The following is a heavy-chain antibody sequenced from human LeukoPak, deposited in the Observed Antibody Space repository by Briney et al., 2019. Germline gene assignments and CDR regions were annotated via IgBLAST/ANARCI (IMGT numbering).Heavy chain of an antibody. V-gene: IGHV3-64*01. Sequence: GGSLRLSCAASGFTFSSYAMHWVRQAPGKGLEYVSAISSNGGSTYYANSVKGRFTISRDNSKNTLYLQMGSLKAEDMAVYYCARDAGSRRPSKPDVLRLLEWWDYYYYMDVWGKGTTVTVSS. J-gene: IGHJ6*03. CDR3: ARDAGSRRPSKPDVLRLLEWWDYYYYMDV. CDR1: GFTFSSYA. D-gene: IGHD3-3*01. CDR2: ISSNGGST.